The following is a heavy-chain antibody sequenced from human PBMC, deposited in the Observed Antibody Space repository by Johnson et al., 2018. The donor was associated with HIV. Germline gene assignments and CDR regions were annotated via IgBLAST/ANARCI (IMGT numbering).Heavy chain of an antibody. J-gene: IGHJ3*02. CDR3: ALKAAFNDAFDI. CDR1: DFTVSGNY. CDR2: IHSGGTT. D-gene: IGHD6-25*01. V-gene: IGHV3-66*02. Sequence: VQLVESGGGLVQPGGSLRLSCAASDFTVSGNYMSWVRQAPGKGLEWVSLIHSGGTTFYADSVRGRFTISRDSSKNTLYLQMNRLRAEDTAVYYCALKAAFNDAFDIWGQGTMVTVSS.